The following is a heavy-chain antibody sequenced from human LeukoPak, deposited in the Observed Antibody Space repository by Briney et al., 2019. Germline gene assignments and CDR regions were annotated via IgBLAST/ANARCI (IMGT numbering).Heavy chain of an antibody. Sequence: PSETLSLTCTVSDGSISSSSYYWGWTRQSPGKGLEWIGSTYYTGSTYYNPSLKSRVTILVDTSNNQFSLKLSSVTAADTAVFYCARHAPVYYGSGFDPWGQGTLVTVSS. J-gene: IGHJ5*02. CDR2: TYYTGST. V-gene: IGHV4-39*01. D-gene: IGHD3-10*01. CDR3: ARHAPVYYGSGFDP. CDR1: DGSISSSSYY.